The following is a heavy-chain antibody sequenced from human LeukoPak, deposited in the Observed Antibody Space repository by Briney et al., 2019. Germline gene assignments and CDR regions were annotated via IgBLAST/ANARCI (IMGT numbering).Heavy chain of an antibody. D-gene: IGHD2-2*01. CDR3: TREARVGNWFDP. CDR2: INPDNGGT. Sequence: ASVKVSCRASGYTFTDYYIHWVRQAPGQGLEWMGWINPDNGGTNYAQKFQGRVTMTRDTSIRAVYMDLSRLRADDTAVFYCTREARVGNWFDPWGQGTQVTVSS. J-gene: IGHJ5*02. CDR1: GYTFTDYY. V-gene: IGHV1-2*02.